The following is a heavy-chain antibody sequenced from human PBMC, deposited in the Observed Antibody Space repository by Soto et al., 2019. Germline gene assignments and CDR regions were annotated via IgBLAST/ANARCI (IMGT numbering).Heavy chain of an antibody. Sequence: QLQLQESGPGLVKPSETLSLTRSVSGYSINSDNYYWGWIRQPPGKGLEWIGRIYYRGDTDYNPSLKTRVTISLDKSKSKFSLKLNSVTAADSAVYFCARLVGLVTISYYFGYWGQGTLVTVSS. V-gene: IGHV4-39*01. CDR2: IYYRGDT. CDR3: ARLVGLVTISYYFGY. D-gene: IGHD1-26*01. CDR1: GYSINSDNYY. J-gene: IGHJ4*02.